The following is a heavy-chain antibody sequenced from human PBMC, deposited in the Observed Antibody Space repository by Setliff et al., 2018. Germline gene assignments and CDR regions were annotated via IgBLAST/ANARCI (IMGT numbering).Heavy chain of an antibody. CDR2: INQDGTEL. CDR3: VRGRNTSDDGLYYSTPLDS. V-gene: IGHV3-7*01. D-gene: IGHD3-16*01. CDR1: GFSFIHYW. J-gene: IGHJ5*01. Sequence: HPGGSLRLSCEASGFSFIHYWMNWVRQAPGKGLEWVANINQDGTELFYEDSVKGRFTISRDYGKKSVYLQMNSLRVGDTAVYYCVRGRNTSDDGLYYSTPLDSWGQGTLVTVSS.